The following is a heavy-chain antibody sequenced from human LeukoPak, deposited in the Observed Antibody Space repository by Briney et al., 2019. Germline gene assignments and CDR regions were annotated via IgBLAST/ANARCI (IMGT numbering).Heavy chain of an antibody. CDR1: GGSISSGSYY. J-gene: IGHJ6*02. CDR3: ARGGGYYYYGMDV. D-gene: IGHD3-16*01. V-gene: IGHV4-61*02. CDR2: IYTSGST. Sequence: SDTLSLTCTVSGGSISSGSYYWSWIRQPAGKGLEWIGRIYTSGSTNYNPSLKSRVTISVDTSNNQFSLKLSSVTAADTAVYYCARGGGYYYYGMDVWGQGTTVTVSS.